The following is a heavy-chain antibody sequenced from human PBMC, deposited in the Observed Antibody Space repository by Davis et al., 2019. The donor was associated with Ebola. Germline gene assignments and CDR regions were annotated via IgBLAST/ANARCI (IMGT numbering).Heavy chain of an antibody. V-gene: IGHV4-34*01. CDR1: GGSFSGYY. CDR2: INHSGST. D-gene: IGHD6-19*01. CDR3: ARASSGWG. J-gene: IGHJ4*02. Sequence: MPSETLSLTCAVYGGSFSGYYWSWIRQPPGKGLEWSGEINHSGSTNYNPSLKSRVTISVDTSKNQFSLKLSSVTAADTAVYYCARASSGWGWGQGTLVTVSS.